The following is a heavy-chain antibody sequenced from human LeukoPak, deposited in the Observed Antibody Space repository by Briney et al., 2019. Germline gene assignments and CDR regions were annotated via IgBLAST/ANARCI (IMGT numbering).Heavy chain of an antibody. J-gene: IGHJ4*02. CDR2: IYYSGST. Sequence: PSETLSLTCTVSGGSISSYYWSWIRQPPGKGLEWIGYIYYSGSTNYNPSLKSRVTISVDTSKNQFSLKLSSVTEADTAVYYCARTAVAGSGIYWGQGTLVTVSS. V-gene: IGHV4-59*01. CDR3: ARTAVAGSGIY. D-gene: IGHD6-19*01. CDR1: GGSISSYY.